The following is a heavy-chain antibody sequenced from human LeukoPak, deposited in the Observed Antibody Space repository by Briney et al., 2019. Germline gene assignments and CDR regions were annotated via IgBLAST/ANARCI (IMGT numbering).Heavy chain of an antibody. J-gene: IGHJ4*02. CDR1: GFPFNAYW. Sequence: GGSLRLSCAASGFPFNAYWMTWVRQAPGKGLEWVANIRQDGDTKYYVDSVKGRFTISRDNAKNSLYLQMNSLRAEDTAVYYCASPLDGYNAYWGQGTLVTVSS. CDR2: IRQDGDTK. V-gene: IGHV3-7*01. D-gene: IGHD5-24*01. CDR3: ASPLDGYNAY.